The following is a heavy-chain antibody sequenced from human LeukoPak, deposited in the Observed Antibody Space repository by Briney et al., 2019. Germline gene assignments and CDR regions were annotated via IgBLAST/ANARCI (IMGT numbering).Heavy chain of an antibody. D-gene: IGHD4-17*01. V-gene: IGHV3-15*01. J-gene: IGHJ6*03. CDR1: GFTFSNAW. Sequence: GGSLRLSCAASGFTFSNAWMSWVRQAPGKGLEWVGRIKSKTDGGTTDYAAPVKGRFTISRDDSKNTLYLQMNSLKTEDTAVYYCTTPPGDPYYYYYYMDVWGKGTTVTVSS. CDR3: TTPPGDPYYYYYYMDV. CDR2: IKSKTDGGTT.